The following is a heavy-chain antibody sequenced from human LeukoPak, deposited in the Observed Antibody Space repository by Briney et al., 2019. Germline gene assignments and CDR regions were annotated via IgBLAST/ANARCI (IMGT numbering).Heavy chain of an antibody. D-gene: IGHD2-15*01. CDR1: GFTFSSYW. CDR3: ARDRGYCNDC. V-gene: IGHV3-74*01. CDR2: ISGDGSRT. J-gene: IGHJ4*02. Sequence: GGSLRLSCAASGFTFSSYWMHWVRQAPGNGLVWVSHISGDGSRTSYADSVKGRFTISRDNAKNTLYLQMNSLRDEDTAVYYCARDRGYCNDCWGQGTLVTVSS.